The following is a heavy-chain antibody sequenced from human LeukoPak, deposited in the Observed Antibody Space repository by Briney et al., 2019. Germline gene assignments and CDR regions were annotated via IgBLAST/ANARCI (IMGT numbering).Heavy chain of an antibody. CDR2: INPNSGGT. V-gene: IGHV1-2*02. J-gene: IGHJ4*02. D-gene: IGHD2-8*01. CDR1: GYTFTGYY. Sequence: GASVKVSCKASGYTFTGYYMHWVRQAPGQGLEWMGWINPNSGGTNYAQKFQGRVTMTRDTSISTVYMELSRLGSDDTAVYYCARTLGVRPFDYWGQGTLVTVSS. CDR3: ARTLGVRPFDY.